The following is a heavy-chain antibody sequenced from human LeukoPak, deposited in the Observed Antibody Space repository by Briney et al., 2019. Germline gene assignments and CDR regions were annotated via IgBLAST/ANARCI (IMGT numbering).Heavy chain of an antibody. CDR1: GFTFSSYE. D-gene: IGHD3-10*01. J-gene: IGHJ4*02. V-gene: IGHV3-48*03. CDR2: ISSSGSTI. Sequence: PGGSLRLSCAASGFTFSSYEMNWVRQAPGKGLEWVSYISSSGSTIYYADSVKGRFTISRDNAKNSLYLQMNSLRAEDTAVYYCARNPYHQFGEWVFGYWGQGTLVTVSS. CDR3: ARNPYHQFGEWVFGY.